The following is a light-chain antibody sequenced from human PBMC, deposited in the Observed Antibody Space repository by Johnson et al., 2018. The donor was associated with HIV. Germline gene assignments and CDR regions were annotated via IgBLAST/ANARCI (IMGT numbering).Light chain of an antibody. CDR2: ENN. CDR3: GTWDSSLSLLYV. V-gene: IGLV1-51*02. J-gene: IGLJ1*01. CDR1: SSNIGNNY. Sequence: QSVLTQPPSVSAAPGQKVTISCSGSSSNIGNNYVSWYQQLPGTAPKLLIYENNKRPSGIPDRFSGSKSGPSATLAITGLQTGDGADYYCGTWDSSLSLLYVFGTGTKVTVL.